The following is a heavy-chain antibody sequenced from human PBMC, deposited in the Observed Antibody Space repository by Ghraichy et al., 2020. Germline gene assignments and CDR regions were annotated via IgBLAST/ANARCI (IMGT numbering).Heavy chain of an antibody. V-gene: IGHV4-61*02. Sequence: SETLSLTCTVSGGSISSGSYYWSWIRQPAGKGLEWIGRIYTSGSNNYNPSLKCRVTISVDTSKNQFSLKLSSVTAADTAVYYCARRAADTAMLDAFDIWGQGTMVTVSS. J-gene: IGHJ3*02. CDR3: ARRAADTAMLDAFDI. CDR2: IYTSGSN. D-gene: IGHD5-18*01. CDR1: GGSISSGSYY.